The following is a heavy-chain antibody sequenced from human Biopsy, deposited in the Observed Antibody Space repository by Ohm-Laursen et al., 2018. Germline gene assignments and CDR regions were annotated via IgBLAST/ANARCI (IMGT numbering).Heavy chain of an antibody. CDR1: GGSISSFY. CDR2: ISDSGST. Sequence: SETLSLTCAVSGGSISSFYWTRIRQPPGKGPEWIGDISDSGSTNYKPSLKSRVIISVDTSKNQFSLNLSSVTAADTAVYYCARRGSGGRSFDHWGQGTLVTVSS. J-gene: IGHJ4*02. D-gene: IGHD2-15*01. V-gene: IGHV4-59*08. CDR3: ARRGSGGRSFDH.